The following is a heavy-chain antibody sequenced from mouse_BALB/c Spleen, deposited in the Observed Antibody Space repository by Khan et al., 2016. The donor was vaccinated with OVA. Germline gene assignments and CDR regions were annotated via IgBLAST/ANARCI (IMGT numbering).Heavy chain of an antibody. V-gene: IGHV1-4*01. CDR2: INPSNGYT. Sequence: QVQLQQSGAELARPGASVKMSCKASGYTFTSYTIHWIKERPGQGLEWIGYINPSNGYTNYNQKFKDKAILTTDKSSTTAYLQLSSLTSDDSAVYNCVRDGAYHRNDGWFAYWGQGTLVTVSA. D-gene: IGHD2-14*01. CDR3: VRDGAYHRNDGWFAY. J-gene: IGHJ3*01. CDR1: GYTFTSYT.